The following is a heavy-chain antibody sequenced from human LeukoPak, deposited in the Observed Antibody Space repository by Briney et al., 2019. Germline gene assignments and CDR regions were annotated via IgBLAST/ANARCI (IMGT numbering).Heavy chain of an antibody. D-gene: IGHD2/OR15-2a*01. J-gene: IGHJ4*02. CDR3: ASLLRG. V-gene: IGHV3-74*01. CDR2: INSDGKMT. Sequence: GGSLRLSCAVSGFNFRTDWMHWLRQVPGKGLVWVSRINSDGKMTTYADSVKGRFTISRYNAKNTLYLQMNSLRAEDTAVYYCASLLRGWGQGTLVTVSS. CDR1: GFNFRTDW.